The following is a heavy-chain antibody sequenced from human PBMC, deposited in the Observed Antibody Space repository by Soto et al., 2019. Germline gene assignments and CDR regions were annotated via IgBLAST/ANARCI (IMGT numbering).Heavy chain of an antibody. Sequence: SETLSLTCAVYGGSFSCYHWSWIRQPPGKGLEWIGEINHSGSTNYNPSLKSRVTISVDTSKNQFSLKLSSVTAADTAVYYCARGSRDGYNSHFDYWGQGTLVTVSS. D-gene: IGHD5-12*01. J-gene: IGHJ4*02. V-gene: IGHV4-34*01. CDR2: INHSGST. CDR1: GGSFSCYH. CDR3: ARGSRDGYNSHFDY.